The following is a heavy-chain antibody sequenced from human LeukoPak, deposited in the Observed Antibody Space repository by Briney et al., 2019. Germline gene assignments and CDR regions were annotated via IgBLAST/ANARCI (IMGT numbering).Heavy chain of an antibody. J-gene: IGHJ5*01. CDR1: GYTSADFW. V-gene: IGHV1-2*02. CDR2: IKPDSGAT. CDR3: ARGINWFDS. Sequence: ASVTVSCKAPGYTSADFWIHWVRQAPGQGHEWMGWIKPDSGATDYAQTFQGRVTLTRDTSISTAYMELSGLRSDDTAIYYCARGINWFDSWGQGTLVTVSS. D-gene: IGHD3-10*01.